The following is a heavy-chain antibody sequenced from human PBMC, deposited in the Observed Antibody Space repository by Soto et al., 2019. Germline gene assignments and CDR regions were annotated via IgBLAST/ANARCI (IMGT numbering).Heavy chain of an antibody. CDR3: ARVHCSSTSCYWFDP. J-gene: IGHJ5*02. CDR2: INPSGGST. CDR1: GYTFTSYY. Sequence: ASVKVSCKASGYTFTSYYMHWVRQAPGQGLEWMGIINPSGGSTSYAQKFQGRVTMTRDTSTSTVYMELSSLRSDDTAVYYCARVHCSSTSCYWFDPWGQGTLVTVSS. D-gene: IGHD2-2*01. V-gene: IGHV1-46*01.